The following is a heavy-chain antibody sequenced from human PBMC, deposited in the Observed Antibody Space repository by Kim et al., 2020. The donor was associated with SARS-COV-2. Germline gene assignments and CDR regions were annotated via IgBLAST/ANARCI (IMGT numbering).Heavy chain of an antibody. Sequence: SETLSLTCTVSGGSISSSSYYWGWIRQPPGKGLEWIGSIYYSGSTYYNPSLKSRVTISVDTSKNQFSLKLSSVTAADTAVYYCASYDFWSGYCYWGQGTLVTVSS. D-gene: IGHD3-3*01. CDR2: IYYSGST. CDR3: ASYDFWSGYCY. CDR1: GGSISSSSYY. J-gene: IGHJ4*02. V-gene: IGHV4-39*01.